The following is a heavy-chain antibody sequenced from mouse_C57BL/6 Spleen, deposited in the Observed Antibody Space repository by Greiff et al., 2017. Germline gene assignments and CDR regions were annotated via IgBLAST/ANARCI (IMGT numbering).Heavy chain of an antibody. J-gene: IGHJ1*03. D-gene: IGHD1-1*01. Sequence: DVMLVESGGGLVQPGGSLSLSCAASGFTFTDYYMSWVRQPPGKALEWLGFIRNKANGYTTEYSASVKGRFTISRDNSQSILYLQMNALRAEDSATYYCARQITTVVAPRNWYFDVWGTGTTVTVSS. CDR2: IRNKANGYTT. CDR3: ARQITTVVAPRNWYFDV. CDR1: GFTFTDYY. V-gene: IGHV7-3*01.